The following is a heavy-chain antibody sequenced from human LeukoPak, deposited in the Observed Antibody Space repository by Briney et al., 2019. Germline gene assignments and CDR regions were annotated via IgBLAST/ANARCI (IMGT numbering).Heavy chain of an antibody. CDR2: INSDGSST. V-gene: IGHV3-74*01. CDR3: ARSRVEVDSFDI. CDR1: VFTSSSYW. J-gene: IGHJ3*02. D-gene: IGHD2-2*01. Sequence: PGGSLRLSCAVSVFTSSSYWMYWVRQAPGKGLVWVSRINSDGSSTSYADSVKGRFSVSRDNAKNTLYLQMNSLRAKDTAVYYCARSRVEVDSFDIWGQGTMV.